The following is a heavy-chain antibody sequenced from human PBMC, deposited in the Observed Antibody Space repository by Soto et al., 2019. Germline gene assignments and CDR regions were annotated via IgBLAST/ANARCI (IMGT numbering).Heavy chain of an antibody. J-gene: IGHJ4*02. CDR2: TIPMFATA. CDR3: ARGLFGQQWLVGFDT. V-gene: IGHV1-69*01. Sequence: QVHLVQSGAEVKKPGSSVKVSCKASGGSFSNYIFAWVRQAPGQGLEWMGGTIPMFATAQYAQKLQGRVPITADESTSTVYMDLTSLTSDDTAVYYCARGLFGQQWLVGFDTWGQGTLVTVSS. D-gene: IGHD6-19*01. CDR1: GGSFSNYI.